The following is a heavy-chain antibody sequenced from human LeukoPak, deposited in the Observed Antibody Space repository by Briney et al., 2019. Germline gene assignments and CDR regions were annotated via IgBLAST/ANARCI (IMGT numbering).Heavy chain of an antibody. CDR2: ISSSSSYI. V-gene: IGHV3-21*01. J-gene: IGHJ3*02. CDR3: ARSSPHCSSTSCYNDAFDN. D-gene: IGHD2-2*02. Sequence: GGSLRLSCAASGFTFSSYSMNWVRQAPGKGLEWVSSISSSSSYIYYADSVKGRFTISRDNAKNSLYLQMNSLRAEDTAVYYCARSSPHCSSTSCYNDAFDNWGQGTMVTVSS. CDR1: GFTFSSYS.